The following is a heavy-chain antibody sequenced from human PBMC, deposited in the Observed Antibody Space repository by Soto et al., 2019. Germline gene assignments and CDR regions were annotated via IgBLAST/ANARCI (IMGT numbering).Heavy chain of an antibody. V-gene: IGHV3-30*18. CDR1: GFTFSSYG. J-gene: IGHJ4*02. D-gene: IGHD6-6*01. Sequence: PGGSLRLSCAASGFTFSSYGMHWVRQAPGKGLEWVAVISYDGSNKYYADSVKGRFTISRDNSKNTLYLQMNSLRAEGTAVYYCAKDRLGYSSSSCFDYWGRGTLVTVSS. CDR3: AKDRLGYSSSSCFDY. CDR2: ISYDGSNK.